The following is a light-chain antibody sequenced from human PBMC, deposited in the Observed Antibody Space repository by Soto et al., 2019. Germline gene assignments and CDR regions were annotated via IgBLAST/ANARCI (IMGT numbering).Light chain of an antibody. Sequence: QAVVTQPPSVSGAPGQRVTISCTGSSSNIGAGYDVHWYQQLPGRSPKLLIYGNNNRPSGVPARFSGSKSGTSASLVITGLQAEDEADYYCHSYDDTVLFGGGTKLTVL. CDR1: SSNIGAGYD. CDR2: GNN. CDR3: HSYDDTVL. V-gene: IGLV1-40*01. J-gene: IGLJ2*01.